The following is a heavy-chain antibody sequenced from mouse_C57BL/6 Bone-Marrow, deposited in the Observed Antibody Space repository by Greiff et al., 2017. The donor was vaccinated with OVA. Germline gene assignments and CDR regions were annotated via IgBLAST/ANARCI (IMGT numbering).Heavy chain of an antibody. CDR3: AREGYGSSCFYYAMDY. V-gene: IGHV1-64*01. D-gene: IGHD1-1*01. CDR1: GYTFTSYW. J-gene: IGHJ4*01. Sequence: VQLQQPGAELVKPGASVKLSCKASGYTFTSYWMHWVKQRPGQGLEWIGMIHPNSGSTNYNEKFKSKATLTVDKSSSTAYMQLSSLTSEDSAVYYCAREGYGSSCFYYAMDYWGQGTSVTVSS. CDR2: IHPNSGST.